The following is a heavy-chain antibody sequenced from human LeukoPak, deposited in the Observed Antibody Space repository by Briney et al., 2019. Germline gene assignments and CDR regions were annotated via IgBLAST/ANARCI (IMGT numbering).Heavy chain of an antibody. Sequence: PGGSLRLSCAASGFTFSSFAMNWVRQAPGKGLEWVSSISGSDGLTHYADRVKGRFTISRDNSKNTLHLQMTSLRAEDTAVYFCAKTLGVGGYTRYKGLDQWGQGTLVIVSS. V-gene: IGHV3-23*01. CDR2: ISGSDGLT. CDR1: GFTFSSFA. J-gene: IGHJ4*02. D-gene: IGHD3-16*02. CDR3: AKTLGVGGYTRYKGLDQ.